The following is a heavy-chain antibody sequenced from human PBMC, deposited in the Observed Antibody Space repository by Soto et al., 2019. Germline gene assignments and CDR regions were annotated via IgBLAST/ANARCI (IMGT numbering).Heavy chain of an antibody. CDR3: ARHGSGWDY. CDR1: GYTFNSYC. D-gene: IGHD6-19*01. J-gene: IGHJ4*02. V-gene: IGHV1-3*01. Sequence: GVSVKVCSKASGYTFNSYCISWARQAPGQGLEWMGWINAGNGNTKYSQKFQGRLTITRDTSASTAYMELSSLRSEDTAVYYCARHGSGWDYWGQGTLVTVSS. CDR2: INAGNGNT.